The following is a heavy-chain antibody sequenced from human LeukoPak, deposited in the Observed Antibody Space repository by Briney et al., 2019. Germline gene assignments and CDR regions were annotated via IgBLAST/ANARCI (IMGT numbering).Heavy chain of an antibody. D-gene: IGHD6-13*01. CDR1: GGSFSGYY. CDR2: INHSGST. CDR3: ARHGQQLVYAFDI. V-gene: IGHV4-34*01. J-gene: IGHJ3*02. Sequence: PSETLSLTCAVYGGSFSGYYWSWIRQPPGKGLEWIGEINHSGSTNYNPSLKSRVTISVDTSKNQFSLKLSSVTAADTAVYYCARHGQQLVYAFDIWGQGTMVTVSS.